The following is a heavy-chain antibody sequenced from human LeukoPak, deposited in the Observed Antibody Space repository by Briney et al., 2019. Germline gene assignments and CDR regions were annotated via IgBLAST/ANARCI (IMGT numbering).Heavy chain of an antibody. J-gene: IGHJ4*02. Sequence: GGSLRLSCAVSGFTFSNFWMSWVRQAPGRGLEWVANIHPEGNEKYHVESVKGRFTISRDNAKNSLFLQMNGLRVEDTAVYYCARDADVVVPAAIPKIFDYWGQGTLVTASS. CDR2: IHPEGNEK. D-gene: IGHD2-2*02. CDR1: GFTFSNFW. CDR3: ARDADVVVPAAIPKIFDY. V-gene: IGHV3-7*01.